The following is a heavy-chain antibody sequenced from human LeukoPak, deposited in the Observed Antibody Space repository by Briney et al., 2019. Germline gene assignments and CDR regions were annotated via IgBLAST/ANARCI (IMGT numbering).Heavy chain of an antibody. J-gene: IGHJ4*02. Sequence: VASVKVSCKASGNTFSGYYMHWMRQAPGQGLEWMGWMNNNSGDSTYARKFQGRVTMTRDRSISTAYVELSDLKSDDTAVYYCSRLNGTGGWAFDYWGQGTLVTVSS. CDR1: GNTFSGYY. CDR3: SRLNGTGGWAFDY. V-gene: IGHV1-2*02. CDR2: MNNNSGDS. D-gene: IGHD6-19*01.